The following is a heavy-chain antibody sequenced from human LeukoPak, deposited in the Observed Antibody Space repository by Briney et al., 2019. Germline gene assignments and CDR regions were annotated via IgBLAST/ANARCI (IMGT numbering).Heavy chain of an antibody. V-gene: IGHV4-59*01. CDR2: IYYSGST. CDR1: GGSISSYY. D-gene: IGHD2-2*01. CDR3: ARETIYCSSTSCYFWFDP. Sequence: SETLSLTCTVSGGSISSYYWSWIRQPPGKGLEWIGYIYYSGSTNYNPSLKSRVTISVDTSKNQFSLKLSSVTAADTAVYYCARETIYCSSTSCYFWFDPWGQGTLVAVSS. J-gene: IGHJ5*02.